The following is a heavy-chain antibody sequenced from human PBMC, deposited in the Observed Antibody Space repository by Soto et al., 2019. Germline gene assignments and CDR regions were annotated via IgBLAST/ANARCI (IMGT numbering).Heavy chain of an antibody. CDR3: ARGGRLLGGAPNWSDP. J-gene: IGHJ5*02. CDR2: INHSGST. Sequence: QVQLQQWGAGLLKPSETLSLTCAVYGGSFSGYYWSWIRQPPGKGLEWIGEINHSGSTNYNPSLKSRVTISVDTSKNQCSLKLSSVTAADTAVYYCARGGRLLGGAPNWSDPWGQGTLVTVSS. D-gene: IGHD2-21*02. CDR1: GGSFSGYY. V-gene: IGHV4-34*01.